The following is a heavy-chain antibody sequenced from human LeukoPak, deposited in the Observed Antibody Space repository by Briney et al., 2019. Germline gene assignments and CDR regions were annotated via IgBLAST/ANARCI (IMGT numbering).Heavy chain of an antibody. D-gene: IGHD6-19*01. Sequence: GGSLRLSCAASGFTFSSYAMHWVRQAPGMGLEWVAVISFDGSNEYYADSVKGRFTVSRDNSKNTLYLQMNSLRAEDTAVYYCAKEPRGGSGFYWGQGTLVTVSS. J-gene: IGHJ4*02. V-gene: IGHV3-30*04. CDR1: GFTFSSYA. CDR2: ISFDGSNE. CDR3: AKEPRGGSGFY.